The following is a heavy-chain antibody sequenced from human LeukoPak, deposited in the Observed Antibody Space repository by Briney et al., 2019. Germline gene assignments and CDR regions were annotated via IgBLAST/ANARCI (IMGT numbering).Heavy chain of an antibody. V-gene: IGHV1-24*01. J-gene: IGHJ4*02. CDR3: ATDKAGSSWTQFDY. D-gene: IGHD6-13*01. Sequence: ASVKVSCKVSGYTLTELSMHWVRQAPGKGLEWMGGFDPEDGETIYAQKFQGRVTMTEDTSTDTAYMELSSLRSEDTAAYYCATDKAGSSWTQFDYWGQGTLVTVSS. CDR1: GYTLTELS. CDR2: FDPEDGET.